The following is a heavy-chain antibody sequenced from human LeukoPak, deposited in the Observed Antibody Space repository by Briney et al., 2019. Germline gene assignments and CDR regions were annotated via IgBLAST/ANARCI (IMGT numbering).Heavy chain of an antibody. V-gene: IGHV3-48*01. CDR2: ISYSTSSI. D-gene: IGHD3-16*01. J-gene: IGHJ6*03. CDR1: GFTFSNYS. CDR3: ARALDYMDV. Sequence: PGGSLRLSCAASGFTFSNYSMSWVRQAPGKGLEWVSFISYSTSSIYYADSVKGRFTISRGNAKNSLYLQMNSLRAEDTAVYYCARALDYMDVWGKGTTVTISS.